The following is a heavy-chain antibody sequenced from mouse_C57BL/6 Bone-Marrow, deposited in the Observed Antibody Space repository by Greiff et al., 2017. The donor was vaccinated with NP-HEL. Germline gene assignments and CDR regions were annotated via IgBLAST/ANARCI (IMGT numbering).Heavy chain of an antibody. D-gene: IGHD2-5*01. CDR2: IYPSSGNT. J-gene: IGHJ3*01. Sequence: VQLQQSGAELARPGASVKLSCKASGYTFPSYGISWVKQRTGQGLAWIGAIYPSSGNTYYNEKFKGKATLTADKSSSTAYMELRSLTSEDSAVYFCARPYSNPFAYWGQGTLVTVSA. V-gene: IGHV1-81*01. CDR1: GYTFPSYG. CDR3: ARPYSNPFAY.